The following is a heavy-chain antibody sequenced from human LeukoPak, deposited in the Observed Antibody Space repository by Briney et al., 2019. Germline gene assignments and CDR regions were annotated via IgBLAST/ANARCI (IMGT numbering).Heavy chain of an antibody. V-gene: IGHV3-23*01. D-gene: IGHD2-2*01. CDR3: AKDEWYCSSTSCSYFDY. J-gene: IGHJ4*02. CDR2: ISGTGGSGST. CDR1: GFTFSSYA. Sequence: GGSLRLSCAVSGFTFSSYAMSWVRQAPGKGLEWVSAISGTGGSGSTYYADSVKGRFTISRDNSKNTLYLQMNSLRAEDTAVYYCAKDEWYCSSTSCSYFDYWGQGTLVTVSS.